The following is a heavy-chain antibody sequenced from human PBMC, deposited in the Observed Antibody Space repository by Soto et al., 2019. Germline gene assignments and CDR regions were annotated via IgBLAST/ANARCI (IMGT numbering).Heavy chain of an antibody. CDR1: GYTLTSYD. V-gene: IGHV1-18*01. CDR3: ARERASPSHPSFYSAALVV. J-gene: IGHJ6*02. CDR2: ISPYDVNT. Sequence: QVLLVQSGAEAKKPGASVRVSCKASGYTLTSYDISWVRQAPGQGLEWMGWISPYDVNTNYAQRLQGRVTITTDTLTSTAYMEVRSPSSDDTAVYYCARERASPSHPSFYSAALVVWGQGTTVTVSS. D-gene: IGHD2-15*01.